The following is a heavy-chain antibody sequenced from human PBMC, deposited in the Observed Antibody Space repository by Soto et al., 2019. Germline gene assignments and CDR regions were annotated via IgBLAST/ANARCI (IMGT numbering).Heavy chain of an antibody. CDR3: ARDQDGSGSYYFNWFDP. CDR1: GYTFSRYY. J-gene: IGHJ5*02. Sequence: ASVKVSCKASGYTFSRYYLHCVRQAPGQGLEWMGIINPSGGSTSYAQKFQGRVTLTRDTSTSTAYMELSSLKSEATAVYYCARDQDGSGSYYFNWFDPWGQGTLVTVSS. V-gene: IGHV1-46*01. D-gene: IGHD3-10*01. CDR2: INPSGGST.